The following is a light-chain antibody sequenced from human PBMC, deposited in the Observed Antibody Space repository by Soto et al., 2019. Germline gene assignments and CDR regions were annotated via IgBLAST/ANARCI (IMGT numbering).Light chain of an antibody. CDR3: QQYGSSPPIT. J-gene: IGKJ4*01. V-gene: IGKV3-20*01. CDR2: GTS. CDR1: QSVSSRY. Sequence: EIVLTQSPGTLSLSPGERATLSCRASQSVSSRYLAWYQQKPGQAPRLLIYGTSSRATGIPDRFSGGGSGTDFNLTISRLEPEDFAVYYCQQYGSSPPITFGGGTKVDIK.